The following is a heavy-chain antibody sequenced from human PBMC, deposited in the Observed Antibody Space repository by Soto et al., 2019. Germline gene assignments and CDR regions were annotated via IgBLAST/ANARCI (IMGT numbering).Heavy chain of an antibody. D-gene: IGHD5-12*01. CDR1: GFTFSSYS. CDR3: VSDRDGDGYNFYY. J-gene: IGHJ4*02. V-gene: IGHV3-48*01. Sequence: EVQLVESGGGLVQPGGSLRLSCAASGFTFSSYSMNWVRQAPGNGLEWLSYISGSSCIIHYADSVKGRFTISRDNAKNSLNLQMNSLRAQDTAVYYCVSDRDGDGYNFYYWGQGTLVTVSS. CDR2: ISGSSCII.